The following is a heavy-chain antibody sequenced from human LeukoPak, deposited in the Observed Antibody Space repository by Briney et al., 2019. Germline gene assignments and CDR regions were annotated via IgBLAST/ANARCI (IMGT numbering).Heavy chain of an antibody. J-gene: IGHJ4*02. Sequence: SETLSLTCTVSGGSLSGYYWSWIRQPAGKGLEWIGRIYTSGSTNYNPSLKSRVTMSVDTSKNQFSLKLSFVTAADTAVYYCATSPLCGGDCQLYYFDYWGQGTLVTVSS. V-gene: IGHV4-4*07. CDR1: GGSLSGYY. CDR3: ATSPLCGGDCQLYYFDY. D-gene: IGHD2-21*02. CDR2: IYTSGST.